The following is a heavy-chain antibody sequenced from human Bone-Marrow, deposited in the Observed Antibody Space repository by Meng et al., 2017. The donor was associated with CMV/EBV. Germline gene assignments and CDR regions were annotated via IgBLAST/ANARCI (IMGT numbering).Heavy chain of an antibody. D-gene: IGHD2-2*01. CDR1: GYTFTSYG. Sequence: QGRLGRAGAEVKKPGASVKVSCKASGYTFTSYGISWVRQAPGQGLEWMGWISAYNGNTNYAQKLQGRVTMTTDTSTSTAYMELRSLRSDDTAVYYCARDLFVIVVVPAAPFDYWGQGTLVTVSS. CDR3: ARDLFVIVVVPAAPFDY. CDR2: ISAYNGNT. V-gene: IGHV1-18*01. J-gene: IGHJ4*02.